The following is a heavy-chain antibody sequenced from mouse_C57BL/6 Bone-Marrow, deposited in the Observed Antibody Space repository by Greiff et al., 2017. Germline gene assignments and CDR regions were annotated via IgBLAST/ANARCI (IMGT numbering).Heavy chain of an antibody. CDR2: ISSGSSTI. V-gene: IGHV5-17*01. Sequence: EVKLMESGGGLVKPGGSLKLSCEASGFTFSDYGMHWVRQAPEKGLEWVAYISSGSSTIYYADKVKGRFTISRDNAKNTLFLQMTSLRSEDTAMYYCARGPDYYGSSHGGYFDVWGTGTTVTVSS. CDR1: GFTFSDYG. D-gene: IGHD1-1*01. J-gene: IGHJ1*03. CDR3: ARGPDYYGSSHGGYFDV.